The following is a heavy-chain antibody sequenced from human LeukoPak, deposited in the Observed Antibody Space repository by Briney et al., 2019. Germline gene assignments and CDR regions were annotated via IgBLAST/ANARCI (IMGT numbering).Heavy chain of an antibody. CDR1: GCTFSDHY. CDR2: IRNKADSYTT. Sequence: GGSLRLSCPASGCTFSDHYMDWVRQAPGKGLEWVGRIRNKADSYTTQYAASVKGRFTISRDDSKRSFYLQMNSLKTEDTAVYYCTRGPPDYWGQGTLVTVSS. V-gene: IGHV3-72*01. J-gene: IGHJ4*02. CDR3: TRGPPDY.